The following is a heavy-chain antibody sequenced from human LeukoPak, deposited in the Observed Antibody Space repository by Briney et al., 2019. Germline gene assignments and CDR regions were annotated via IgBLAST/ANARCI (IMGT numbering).Heavy chain of an antibody. CDR3: AKDLSYSGSYPLDAFDI. V-gene: IGHV3-30*02. CDR2: IRYDVSNK. CDR1: GFTFSNYD. Sequence: PGGSLRLSCAASGFTFSNYDMHWVRQAPGKRLEWVALIRYDVSNKFYADSVKGRFIISRDNSKNTLYLQMNSLRAEDTAVYYCAKDLSYSGSYPLDAFDIWGQGTMVTVSS. D-gene: IGHD1-26*01. J-gene: IGHJ3*02.